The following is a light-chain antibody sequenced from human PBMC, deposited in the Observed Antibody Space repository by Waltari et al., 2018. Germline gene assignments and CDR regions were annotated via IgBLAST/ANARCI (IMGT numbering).Light chain of an antibody. J-gene: IGLJ2*01. CDR2: AVT. CDR3: SSYSKSASSVV. V-gene: IGLV2-14*03. Sequence: QSALTQPASVSGSPGQSITISCTGTISDIGGYDYVSWYQQLPGKAPQLVIYAVTNRPSGISVRFSGSKSGNTATLTISGLQAEDEADYYCSSYSKSASSVVFGGGTKVTAL. CDR1: ISDIGGYDY.